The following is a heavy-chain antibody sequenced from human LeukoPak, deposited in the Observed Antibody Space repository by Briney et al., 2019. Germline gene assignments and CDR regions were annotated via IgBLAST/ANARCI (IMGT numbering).Heavy chain of an antibody. CDR2: ISDIGSI. D-gene: IGHD5-12*01. Sequence: PSETLSLTCTVSGGSISSYYWSWIRQPPGKGLEWIAYISDIGSINYNPSLKSRVAISVDTSKNQFSLKLSSVTAADTAVYYCATVRDGYNWGAFDIWGQGTMVTVSS. V-gene: IGHV4-59*08. J-gene: IGHJ3*02. CDR3: ATVRDGYNWGAFDI. CDR1: GGSISSYY.